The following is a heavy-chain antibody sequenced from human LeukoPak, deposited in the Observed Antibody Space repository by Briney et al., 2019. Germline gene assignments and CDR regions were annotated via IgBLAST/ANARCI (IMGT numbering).Heavy chain of an antibody. Sequence: AGGSLRLSCAASGFTFSDYYMSWIRQAPGKGLEWVSFISSSSTYIYYADSVKGRFTISRDNAKNSLYLQVNSLRAEDTAVYYCAREGRTSCYVYWGQGTLVTVSS. CDR3: AREGRTSCYVY. CDR2: ISSSSTYI. V-gene: IGHV3-11*06. J-gene: IGHJ4*02. D-gene: IGHD2-2*01. CDR1: GFTFSDYY.